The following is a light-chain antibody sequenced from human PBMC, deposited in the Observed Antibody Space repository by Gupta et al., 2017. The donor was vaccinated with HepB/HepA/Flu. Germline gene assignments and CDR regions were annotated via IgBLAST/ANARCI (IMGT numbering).Light chain of an antibody. CDR1: SSNIGTNT. V-gene: IGLV1-44*01. J-gene: IGLJ2*01. CDR2: SNN. Sequence: QSVLTQPPSASGTPGQRVTISCSGSSSNIGTNTVNWYQQLPGTAPKLLIYSNNKRPSGVPDRFSGSESGTSASLAISGLQSDDEADYYCATWDASLKGVVFGGGTKLTVL. CDR3: ATWDASLKGVV.